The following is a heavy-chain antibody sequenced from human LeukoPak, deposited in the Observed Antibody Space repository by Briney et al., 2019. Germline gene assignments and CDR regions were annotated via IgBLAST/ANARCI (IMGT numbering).Heavy chain of an antibody. Sequence: PSETLSLTCTVSGGSISSSSYYWGWIRQPPGKGLEWIGSIYYSGSTYYNPSLKSRVTISVDTSKNQFSLRLTSVTAADTALYYCARWRYTGTHFDSWGQGTLVTVSS. V-gene: IGHV4-39*07. CDR1: GGSISSSSYY. CDR3: ARWRYTGTHFDS. J-gene: IGHJ4*02. CDR2: IYYSGST. D-gene: IGHD1-26*01.